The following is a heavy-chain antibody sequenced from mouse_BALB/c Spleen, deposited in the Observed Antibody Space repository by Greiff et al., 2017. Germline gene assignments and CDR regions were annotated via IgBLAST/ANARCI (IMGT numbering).Heavy chain of an antibody. CDR3: ARDITTVVGYFDV. J-gene: IGHJ1*01. CDR2: ISSGGSYT. Sequence: DVHLVESGGGLVKPGGSLKLSCAASGFTFSSYAMSWVRQSPEKRLEWVAEISSGGSYTYYPDTVTGRFTISRDNAKNTLYLEMSSLRSEDTAMYYCARDITTVVGYFDVWGAGTTVTVSS. CDR1: GFTFSSYA. D-gene: IGHD1-1*01. V-gene: IGHV5-9-4*01.